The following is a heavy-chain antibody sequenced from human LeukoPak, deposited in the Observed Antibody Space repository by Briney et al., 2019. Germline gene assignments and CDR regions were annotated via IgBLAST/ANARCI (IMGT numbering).Heavy chain of an antibody. D-gene: IGHD3-10*01. V-gene: IGHV3-21*04. J-gene: IGHJ5*02. CDR2: ISSSSSYI. CDR3: ARGIMVRGVGDWFDP. CDR1: GFTFSSYS. Sequence: GGSLRLSCAASGFTFSSYSMNWVRQAPGKGLEWVSSISSSSSYIYYADSVKGRFTVSRDNAKNSLYLQMSSLRAEDTAVYYCARGIMVRGVGDWFDPWGQGTLVTVSS.